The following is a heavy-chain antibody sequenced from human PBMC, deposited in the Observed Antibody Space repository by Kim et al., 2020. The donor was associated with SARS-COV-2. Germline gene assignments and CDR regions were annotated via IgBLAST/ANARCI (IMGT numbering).Heavy chain of an antibody. D-gene: IGHD3-10*01. CDR2: IYWNDDK. Sequence: SGPTLVNPTQTLTLTCSFSGFSLSTSGLGVGWIRQPPGKALEWLALIYWNDDKRYSPSLKNRLTITKDTSKNQVVLTMTNMDPVDTATYYCAHRRDDLGSETFFFDYWGPGTLVTVSS. V-gene: IGHV2-5*01. J-gene: IGHJ4*02. CDR1: GFSLSTSGLG. CDR3: AHRRDDLGSETFFFDY.